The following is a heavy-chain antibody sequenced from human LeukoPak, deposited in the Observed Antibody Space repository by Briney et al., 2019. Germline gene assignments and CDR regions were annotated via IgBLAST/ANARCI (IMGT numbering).Heavy chain of an antibody. CDR1: GFTFSSYT. CDR2: ITGSSYDI. CDR3: ARGGQQLTLDC. D-gene: IGHD6-13*01. J-gene: IGHJ4*02. V-gene: IGHV3-21*01. Sequence: PGGSLRLSCAASGFTFSSYTMNWVRQAPGKGLEWVSSITGSSYDIYYADSVKGRFTISRDNPKNSLYLQMSSLRAEDTAVYYCARGGQQLTLDCWGQGTLVTVSS.